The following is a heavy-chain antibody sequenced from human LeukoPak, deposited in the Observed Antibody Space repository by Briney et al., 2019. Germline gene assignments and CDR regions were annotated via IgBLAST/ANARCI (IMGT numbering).Heavy chain of an antibody. CDR3: ARDSYDSSGYYYTWFDP. CDR1: GYTLTGYY. CDR2: INPNSGGT. D-gene: IGHD3-22*01. J-gene: IGHJ5*02. V-gene: IGHV1-2*04. Sequence: ASVKVSCKASGYTLTGYYMHWVRQAPGQGLEWMGWINPNSGGTNYAQKFQGWVTMTRDTSVSTAYMELSRLRSDDTAVYYCARDSYDSSGYYYTWFDPWGQGTLATVSS.